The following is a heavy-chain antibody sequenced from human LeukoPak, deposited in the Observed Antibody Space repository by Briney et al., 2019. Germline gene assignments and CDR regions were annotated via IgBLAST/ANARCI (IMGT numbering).Heavy chain of an antibody. D-gene: IGHD3-10*01. CDR2: TYYRSKWYN. J-gene: IGHJ4*02. CDR3: ARNYYGSGSYYVFDS. CDR1: GDSVSSNSAT. V-gene: IGHV6-1*01. Sequence: SQTLSPTCAISGDSVSSNSATWNWIRQSPSRGLEWLGRTYYRSKWYNDYAASVKSRITIKPDTSKNQFSLHLNSVTPEDTAVYYCARNYYGSGSYYVFDSWGQGTLVTVSS.